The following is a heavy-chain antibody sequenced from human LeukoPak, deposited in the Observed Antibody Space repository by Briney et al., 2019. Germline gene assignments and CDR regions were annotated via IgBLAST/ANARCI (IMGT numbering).Heavy chain of an antibody. V-gene: IGHV4-59*01. CDR3: ARDSGYSSSFDY. D-gene: IGHD6-13*01. CDR2: IYYSGST. CDR1: GGSISSYY. Sequence: PSETLSLTSTVSGGSISSYYWCWIRQPPGKGLEWIGYIYYSGSTNYNPSLKSRVTISVDTSKNQFSLKLSSVTAADTAVYYCARDSGYSSSFDYWGQGTLVTVSS. J-gene: IGHJ4*02.